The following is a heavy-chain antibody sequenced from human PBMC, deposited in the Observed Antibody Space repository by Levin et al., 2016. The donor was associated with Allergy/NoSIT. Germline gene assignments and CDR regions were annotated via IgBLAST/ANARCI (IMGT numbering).Heavy chain of an antibody. CDR2: INAGNGNT. CDR3: ARDRYEYYYYYGMDV. V-gene: IGHV1-3*01. Sequence: ASVKVSCKASGYTFTSYAMHWVRQAPGQRLEWMGWINAGNGNTKYSQKFQGRVTITRDTSASTAYMELSSLRSEDTAVYYCARDRYEYYYYYGMDVWGQGTTVTVSS. J-gene: IGHJ6*02. CDR1: GYTFTSYA. D-gene: IGHD5-12*01.